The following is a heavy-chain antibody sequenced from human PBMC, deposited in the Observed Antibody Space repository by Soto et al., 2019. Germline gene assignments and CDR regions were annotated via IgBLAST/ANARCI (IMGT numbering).Heavy chain of an antibody. Sequence: SETLSLACTVSGGSMSSYYWTWIRQPAGKGLEWIGRVYSSGGTHYNPSLKSRVTISLDTSKNQFSLRLLSVTDADTAVYYCARGQRFSDWFDPWGQGTLVTVSS. J-gene: IGHJ5*02. V-gene: IGHV4-4*07. CDR1: GGSMSSYY. D-gene: IGHD3-3*01. CDR2: VYSSGGT. CDR3: ARGQRFSDWFDP.